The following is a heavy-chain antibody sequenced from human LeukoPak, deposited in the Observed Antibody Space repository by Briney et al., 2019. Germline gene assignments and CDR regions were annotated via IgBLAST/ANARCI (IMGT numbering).Heavy chain of an antibody. CDR2: ISTSSSYI. D-gene: IGHD3-16*02. CDR1: GFTFSSYS. J-gene: IGHJ4*02. V-gene: IGHV3-21*01. CDR3: ARDRRSSYTAIDY. Sequence: TGGSLRLSCAASGFTFSSYSMNWVRQAPGKGLEWVSSISTSSSYIYYADSVKGRFTISRDNAKNSLYLQMNSLRAEDTAVYYCARDRRSSYTAIDYWGQGTLVTVSS.